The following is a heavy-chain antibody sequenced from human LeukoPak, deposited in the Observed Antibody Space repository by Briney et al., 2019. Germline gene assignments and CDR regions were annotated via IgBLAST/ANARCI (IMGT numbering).Heavy chain of an antibody. CDR1: GYSFTSYW. V-gene: IGHV5-51*01. D-gene: IGHD3-9*01. Sequence: GESLKISCKGSGYSFTSYWIGWVRQMPGKGLEWMGIIYPGDSDTRYSPSFQGQVTISADKSISTAYLQWSSLKASDTAMYYCARQNILTGYYYYGMDVWGQGTTVTVSS. CDR3: ARQNILTGYYYYGMDV. J-gene: IGHJ6*02. CDR2: IYPGDSDT.